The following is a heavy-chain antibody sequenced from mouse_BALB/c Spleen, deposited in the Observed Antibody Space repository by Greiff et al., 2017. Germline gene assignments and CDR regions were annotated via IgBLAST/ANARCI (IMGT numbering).Heavy chain of an antibody. CDR3: ARGPYDY. J-gene: IGHJ2*01. CDR1: GFTFSSYA. CDR2: ISSGGST. V-gene: IGHV5-6-5*01. Sequence: DVMLVESGGGLVKPGGSLKLSCAASGFTFSSYAMSWVRQTPEKRLEWVASISSGGSTYYPDSVKGRFTISRDNARNILYLQMSSLRSEDTAMYYCARGPYDYWGQGTTLTVSS.